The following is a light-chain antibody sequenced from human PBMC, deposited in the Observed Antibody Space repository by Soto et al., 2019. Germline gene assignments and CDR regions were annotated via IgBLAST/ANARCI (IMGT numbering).Light chain of an antibody. CDR2: SNN. CDR3: AAWDDSLNGYV. J-gene: IGLJ1*01. CDR1: SSNIGSNT. V-gene: IGLV1-44*01. Sequence: QSVLTQPPSASGTPGQRVTISCSGSSSNIGSNTVNWYQQLPGTAPKLLIYSNNQRRSGVPDRFSGTKSGTSASLAISGLQYEDEADYYCAAWDDSLNGYVFGTGTKVTVL.